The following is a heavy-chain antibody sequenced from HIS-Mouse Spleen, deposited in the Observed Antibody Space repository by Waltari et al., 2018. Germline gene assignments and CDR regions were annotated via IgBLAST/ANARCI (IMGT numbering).Heavy chain of an antibody. CDR2: IHTSGST. V-gene: IGHV4-4*07. CDR3: ARDFHDFWSGYYGGDKKHDAFDI. D-gene: IGHD3-3*01. CDR1: GGSISRYY. Sequence: QVQLQESGPGLVKPSETLSLTCTVSGGSISRYYWSWIRHPAGQGLEWLGRIHTSGSTNYNPSLKSRVTMSVDTSKNQFSLKLSSVTAADTAVYYCARDFHDFWSGYYGGDKKHDAFDIWGQGTMVTVSS. J-gene: IGHJ3*02.